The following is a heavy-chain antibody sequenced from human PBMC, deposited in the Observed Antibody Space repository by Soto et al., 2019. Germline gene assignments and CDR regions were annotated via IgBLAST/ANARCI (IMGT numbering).Heavy chain of an antibody. J-gene: IGHJ4*02. V-gene: IGHV3-74*01. D-gene: IGHD2-2*01. CDR1: GFTFTTYW. CDR3: TRATAVSFDY. Sequence: GGSLRLSCAASGFTFTTYWMHWVRQAPGKGLLWVSRINPDASSTSYADSVKGRFTISRDNAQNTVYLQMNGLRAEDSAVYYCTRATAVSFDYWGPGTLVTVSS. CDR2: INPDASST.